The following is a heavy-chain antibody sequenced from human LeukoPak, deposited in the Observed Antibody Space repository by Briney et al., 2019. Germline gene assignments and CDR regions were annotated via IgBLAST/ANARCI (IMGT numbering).Heavy chain of an antibody. J-gene: IGHJ4*02. CDR1: VGSFSGYY. Sequence: SETLSLTCAVYVGSFSGYYWSWIRQPPGKGLEWIGEINHSGSTNYNPSLKSRVTISVDTSKNQFSLKLSSVTAADTAVYYCARGLVVTRRFDYWGQGTLVTVSS. V-gene: IGHV4-34*01. CDR2: INHSGST. D-gene: IGHD2-21*02. CDR3: ARGLVVTRRFDY.